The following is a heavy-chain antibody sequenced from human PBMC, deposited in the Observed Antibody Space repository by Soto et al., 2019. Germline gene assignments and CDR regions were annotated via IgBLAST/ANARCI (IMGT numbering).Heavy chain of an antibody. CDR3: ARTGAIMVRGQHDYYYGVDV. V-gene: IGHV4-31*03. Sequence: SETLSLTCTVSGGSISSGGYYWSWIRQHPGKGLEWIGYIYYSGSTYYNPSLKSRVTISVDTSKNQFSLKLSSVTAADTAVYYCARTGAIMVRGQHDYYYGVDVWGQGTTVTVSS. CDR2: IYYSGST. CDR1: GGSISSGGYY. J-gene: IGHJ6*02. D-gene: IGHD3-10*01.